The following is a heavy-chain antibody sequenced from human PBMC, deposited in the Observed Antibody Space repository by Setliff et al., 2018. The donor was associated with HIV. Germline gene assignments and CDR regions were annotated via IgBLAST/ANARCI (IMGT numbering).Heavy chain of an antibody. V-gene: IGHV4-34*01. CDR2: INHTGST. Sequence: KTSETLSLTCAVYGGSFSGYYWSWIRQPPGKGLEWIGEINHTGSTNCNPALKSRVTISVDTSKNQFSLKLSSVTAADTAVYYCARGPQYYYDSSAYYPNALDFWGQGTLVTVS. CDR3: ARGPQYYYDSSAYYPNALDF. J-gene: IGHJ4*02. CDR1: GGSFSGYY. D-gene: IGHD3-22*01.